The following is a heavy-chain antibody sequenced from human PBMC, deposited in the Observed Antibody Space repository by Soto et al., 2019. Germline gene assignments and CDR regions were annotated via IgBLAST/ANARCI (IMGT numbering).Heavy chain of an antibody. D-gene: IGHD1-1*01. CDR3: ARDIEKNCGDAFDI. J-gene: IGHJ3*02. CDR2: IKQDGSEK. V-gene: IGHV3-7*01. Sequence: GGSLRLSCAASGFTFSSYWMSWVRQAPGKGLEWVANIKQDGSEKYYVDSVKGRFTISRDNAKNALYLQMNSLRAEDTAVYYCARDIEKNCGDAFDIWGQGTMVTVSS. CDR1: GFTFSSYW.